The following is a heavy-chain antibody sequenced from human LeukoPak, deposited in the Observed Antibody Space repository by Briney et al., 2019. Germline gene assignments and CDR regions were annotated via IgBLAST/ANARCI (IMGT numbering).Heavy chain of an antibody. CDR2: MNPNSGNT. V-gene: IGHV1-8*01. D-gene: IGHD3-3*01. J-gene: IGHJ6*02. CDR3: ARAHVHDGGMDV. Sequence: ASVKVSCKASGYTFTRYDINWVRQATGQGLEWMGWMNPNSGNTGYAQKFQGRVTMTRNTSISTAYMELSSLRSEDTAVYYCARAHVHDGGMDVWGQGTTVTVSS. CDR1: GYTFTRYD.